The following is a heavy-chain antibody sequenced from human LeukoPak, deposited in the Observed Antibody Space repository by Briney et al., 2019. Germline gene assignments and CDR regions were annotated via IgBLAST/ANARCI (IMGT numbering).Heavy chain of an antibody. CDR2: IYSGGST. CDR3: ASTMGGSYYSDAFDI. D-gene: IGHD1-26*01. Sequence: GGSLRLSCAASGSTVSSNYMSWVRQAPGKGREWVSVIYSGGSTYYADSVKGRFTISRDNSKNTLYLQMNSLRAEDTAVYYCASTMGGSYYSDAFDIWGQGTMVTVSS. CDR1: GSTVSSNY. J-gene: IGHJ3*02. V-gene: IGHV3-66*01.